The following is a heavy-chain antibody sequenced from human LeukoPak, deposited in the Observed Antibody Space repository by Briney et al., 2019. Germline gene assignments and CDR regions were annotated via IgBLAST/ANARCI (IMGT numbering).Heavy chain of an antibody. Sequence: KPSETLSLTCTVSGGSISSSSYYWGWFSQPPGKGLEWLESIYYSGSTYYTPSLKSRVTISVDTSKNQSSLKLSSVTAADTAVYYCARATGEGYNTFDYWGQGTLVTVSS. CDR1: GGSISSSSYY. D-gene: IGHD5-24*01. J-gene: IGHJ4*02. CDR2: IYYSGST. V-gene: IGHV4-39*07. CDR3: ARATGEGYNTFDY.